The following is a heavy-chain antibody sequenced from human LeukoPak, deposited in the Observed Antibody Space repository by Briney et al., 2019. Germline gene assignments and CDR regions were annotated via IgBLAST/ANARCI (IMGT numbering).Heavy chain of an antibody. V-gene: IGHV3-21*01. CDR2: ININSSYI. D-gene: IGHD5-18*01. CDR3: ARDLVRDPDALQLWSQYYFDY. Sequence: GSLRLSFAAPGFPFRSFSMNWVPQAPGKGLEWVPSININSSYIYYADSVKGRFTISRDNAKNSLYLQMNSLRAEDTAVYYCARDLVRDPDALQLWSQYYFDYWGQGTLVTVSS. CDR1: GFPFRSFS. J-gene: IGHJ4*02.